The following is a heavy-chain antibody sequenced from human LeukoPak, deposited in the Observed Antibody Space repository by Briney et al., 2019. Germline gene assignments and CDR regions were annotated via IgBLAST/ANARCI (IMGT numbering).Heavy chain of an antibody. J-gene: IGHJ3*02. CDR2: INHSGST. V-gene: IGHV4-34*01. Sequence: PSETLSLTCSVSGYFISNGYYWSWIRQPPGKGLEWIGEINHSGSTNYNPSLKSRVTISVDKSKNQVSLKLNSVTAADTAVYYCARALGAFDIWGQGTMVTVSS. CDR1: GYFISNGYY. CDR3: ARALGAFDI.